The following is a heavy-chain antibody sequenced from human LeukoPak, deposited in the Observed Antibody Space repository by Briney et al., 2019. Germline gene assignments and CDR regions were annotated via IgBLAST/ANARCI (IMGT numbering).Heavy chain of an antibody. CDR3: AREGSDIVLMVYATYYFDY. Sequence: GSLRLSCAASGFTFSSYWMSWVRQAPGKGLEWVANIKQDGSEKYYVDSVKGRFTISRDNAKNSLYLQMNSLRAEDTAVYYCAREGSDIVLMVYATYYFDYWGQGTLVTVSS. J-gene: IGHJ4*02. V-gene: IGHV3-7*05. CDR1: GFTFSSYW. CDR2: IKQDGSEK. D-gene: IGHD2-8*01.